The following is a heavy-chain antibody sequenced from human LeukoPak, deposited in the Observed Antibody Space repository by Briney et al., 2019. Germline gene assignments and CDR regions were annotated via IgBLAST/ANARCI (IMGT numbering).Heavy chain of an antibody. D-gene: IGHD4-17*01. Sequence: GGSLRLSCAASGFTFSSYEMNWVRQAPGKGLEWVSYISSSGSTIYYADSVKGRFTISRDNAKNSLYLQMNSLRAEDTAVYYCARGPHVVNGDLDYWGQGTLVTVSS. CDR3: ARGPHVVNGDLDY. V-gene: IGHV3-48*03. CDR2: ISSSGSTI. CDR1: GFTFSSYE. J-gene: IGHJ4*02.